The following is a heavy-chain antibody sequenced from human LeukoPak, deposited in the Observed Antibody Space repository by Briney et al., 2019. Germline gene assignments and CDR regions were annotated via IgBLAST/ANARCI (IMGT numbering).Heavy chain of an antibody. CDR1: GGTFSSYA. CDR2: IIPIFGTA. Sequence: ASVKVSCKASGGTFSSYAISWVRQAPGQGLEWMGGIIPIFGTANYAQKFQGRVTITADESTSTAYMELSSLRSEDTAVYYCARDLRELPYHDALGFWGQGTMVTVSS. V-gene: IGHV1-69*13. D-gene: IGHD1-26*01. J-gene: IGHJ3*01. CDR3: ARDLRELPYHDALGF.